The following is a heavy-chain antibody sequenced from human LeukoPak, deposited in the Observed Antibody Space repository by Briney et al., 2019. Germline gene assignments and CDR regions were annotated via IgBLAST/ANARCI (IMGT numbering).Heavy chain of an antibody. J-gene: IGHJ6*04. CDR2: ISSTSSTI. CDR1: GFTFSSYI. CDR3: ARDLVLAV. Sequence: GGSLRLSCAASGFTFSSYIMNWVRQAPGKGLEWVSYISSTSSTIYYADSVKGRFTLSRDNAKNSLYLQMNSLREEDTAVYYCARDLVLAVWGEGTTVTVSS. D-gene: IGHD4/OR15-4a*01. V-gene: IGHV3-48*02.